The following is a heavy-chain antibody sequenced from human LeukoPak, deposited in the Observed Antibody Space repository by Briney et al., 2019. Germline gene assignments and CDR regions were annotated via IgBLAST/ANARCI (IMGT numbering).Heavy chain of an antibody. CDR2: IYHSGST. CDR3: ARVRCSGGSCPYYYYYYYMDV. CDR1: GGSISSSNW. J-gene: IGHJ6*03. D-gene: IGHD2-15*01. Sequence: SETLSLTCAVSGGSISSSNWWSWVRQPPGKGLEWIGEIYHSGSTNYNPSLKSRVTISVDKSKNQFSLKLRFVTAADTAVYYCARVRCSGGSCPYYYYYYYMDVWGKGTTVTVSS. V-gene: IGHV4-4*02.